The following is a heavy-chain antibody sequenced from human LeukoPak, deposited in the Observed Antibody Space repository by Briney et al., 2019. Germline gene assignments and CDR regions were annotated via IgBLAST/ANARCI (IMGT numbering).Heavy chain of an antibody. CDR3: ARGTVGATVYYFDY. CDR1: DYSISSGYY. CDR2: IYHSGST. Sequence: PSETLSLTCTVSDYSISSGYYWGWIRHPPGKGLEWIGSIYHSGSTYYHPSLKSRVTISVDTSKNQFSRKLSSVTAADTAVYYCARGTVGATVYYFDYWGQGTLVTVSS. D-gene: IGHD1-26*01. J-gene: IGHJ4*02. V-gene: IGHV4-38-2*02.